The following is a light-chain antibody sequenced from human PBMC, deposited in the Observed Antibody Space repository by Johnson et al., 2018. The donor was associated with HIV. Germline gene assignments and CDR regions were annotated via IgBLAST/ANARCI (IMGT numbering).Light chain of an antibody. CDR1: SSNIVNNY. V-gene: IGLV1-51*01. Sequence: QSVLTQPPSVSAAPGQKVTISCSGSSSNIVNNYVSWYQQLPGTAPKLLIYDNNKRPSGIPDRFSGSKSGTSATLGITGLQTGDEADYYFETWDSSISAYVFGTGTKVTV. CDR3: ETWDSSISAYV. J-gene: IGLJ1*01. CDR2: DNN.